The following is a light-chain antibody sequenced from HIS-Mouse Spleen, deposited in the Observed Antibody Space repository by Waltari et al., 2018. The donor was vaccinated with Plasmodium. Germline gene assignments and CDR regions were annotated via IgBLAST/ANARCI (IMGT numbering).Light chain of an antibody. CDR2: YYSDSDK. V-gene: IGLV5-37*01. CDR3: MIWPSNASGV. CDR1: SDINVGLYN. Sequence: QPVLTQPPSSSASPGESARLTCTLPSDINVGLYNICLYQQKSRSPPRYLLYYYSDSDKCQGSGVPSRFSGSKDASANTGILLISGLQSEDEADYYCMIWPSNASGVFGGGTKLTVL. J-gene: IGLJ3*02.